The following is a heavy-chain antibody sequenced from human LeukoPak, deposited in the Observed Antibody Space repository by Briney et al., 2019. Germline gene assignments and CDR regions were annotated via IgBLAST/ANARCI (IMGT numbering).Heavy chain of an antibody. CDR1: GFTLSSYW. CDR3: AREGDYYDSSGYEVDY. Sequence: GGSLRLSCAASGFTLSSYWMHWVRQAPGKGLVWVSRINSDGSSTSYADSVKGRFTISRDNAKNTLYLQMNSLRAEDTAVYYCAREGDYYDSSGYEVDYWGQGTLVTVSS. CDR2: INSDGSST. J-gene: IGHJ4*02. V-gene: IGHV3-74*01. D-gene: IGHD3-22*01.